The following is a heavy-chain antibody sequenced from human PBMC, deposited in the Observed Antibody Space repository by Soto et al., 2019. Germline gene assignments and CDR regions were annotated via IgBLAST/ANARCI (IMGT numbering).Heavy chain of an antibody. CDR3: ARRRALRYFDWLYKPGFDY. J-gene: IGHJ4*02. Sequence: SETLSLTCAVYGGSFIGYYWSWIRQPPGKGLEWIGEINHSGSTNYNPSLKSRVTISVDTSKNQFSLKLSSVTAADTAVYYCARRRALRYFDWLYKPGFDYWGQGTLVTVSS. V-gene: IGHV4-34*01. CDR1: GGSFIGYY. CDR2: INHSGST. D-gene: IGHD3-9*01.